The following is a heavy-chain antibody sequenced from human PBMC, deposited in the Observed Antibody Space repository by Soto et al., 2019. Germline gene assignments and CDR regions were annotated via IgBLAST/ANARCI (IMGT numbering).Heavy chain of an antibody. CDR3: AMVDVYVTPSPQDV. V-gene: IGHV1-18*01. CDR2: INTYNGNT. CDR1: GYTFTRYG. D-gene: IGHD3-16*01. J-gene: IGHJ6*02. Sequence: QVQLVQSGAEVKNPGASVKVSCKASGYTFTRYGIVWARQAPGQGLEWMGWINTYNGNTNYAQNVQGRVTLTTDTXXSTAYMELRSLRSNDTAIYYCAMVDVYVTPSPQDVWGHGTTVIVSS.